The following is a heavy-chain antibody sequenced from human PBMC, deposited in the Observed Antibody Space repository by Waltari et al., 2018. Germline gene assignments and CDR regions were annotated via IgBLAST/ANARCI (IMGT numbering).Heavy chain of an antibody. CDR3: ARDGGIAAAGTGY. J-gene: IGHJ4*02. CDR1: GYTFTGYY. CDR2: INPNSGGT. V-gene: IGHV1-2*06. D-gene: IGHD6-13*01. Sequence: VQLVQSGAEVKKPGASVKVSCKASGYTFTGYYMHWVRQAPGQGLEWRGRINPNSGGTNYAQKFQGRVTMTRDTSISTAYMELSRLRSDDTAVYYCARDGGIAAAGTGYWGQGTLVTVSS.